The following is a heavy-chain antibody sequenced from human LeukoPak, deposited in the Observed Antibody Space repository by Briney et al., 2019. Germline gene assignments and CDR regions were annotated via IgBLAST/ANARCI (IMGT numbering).Heavy chain of an antibody. CDR1: GGSISSYN. CDR3: ARHKYTSSWHFDT. CDR2: FYYSGST. J-gene: IGHJ5*02. D-gene: IGHD6-13*01. Sequence: PSETLTLTCTASGGSISSYNWSWIRKPPGKGLKAIGDFYYSGSTNYNPSLKSRVTISVDTSKNQFSLKLSSVTATDTAIYYCARHKYTSSWHFDTWGQGTLVTVSS. V-gene: IGHV4-59*08.